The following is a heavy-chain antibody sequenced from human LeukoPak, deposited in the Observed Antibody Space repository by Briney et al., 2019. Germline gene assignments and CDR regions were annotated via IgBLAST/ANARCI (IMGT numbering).Heavy chain of an antibody. CDR3: AKSRATTADPDAFDV. CDR2: IWFDGSQK. CDR1: GFVFNAYG. J-gene: IGHJ3*01. D-gene: IGHD2-2*01. V-gene: IGHV3-30*02. Sequence: GGSLRLSCEVSGFVFNAYGMHWVRQAPGKGLEWVAFIWFDGSQKHYADSVKGRFTVSRDNSKRSLYLQMNSLRPEDTAVYYCAKSRATTADPDAFDVWGQGTVVTVSS.